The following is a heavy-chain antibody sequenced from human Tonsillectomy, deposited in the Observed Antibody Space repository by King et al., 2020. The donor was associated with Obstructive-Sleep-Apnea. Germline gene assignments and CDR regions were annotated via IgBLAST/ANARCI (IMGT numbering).Heavy chain of an antibody. J-gene: IGHJ6*02. CDR2: IWYDATNK. V-gene: IGHV3-30*02. CDR1: GFTFSSYG. CDR3: AVTMVRGDNRERDNYYFNMDV. D-gene: IGHD3-10*01. Sequence: VQLVESGGGVLQPGGSLRLSCAASGFTFSSYGMHWVRQAPGKGLEWVAFIWYDATNKYYADSVKGRFTISRDNSKNTLHLQMNSLRAEDTAVYYCAVTMVRGDNRERDNYYFNMDVWGQGTTVIVSS.